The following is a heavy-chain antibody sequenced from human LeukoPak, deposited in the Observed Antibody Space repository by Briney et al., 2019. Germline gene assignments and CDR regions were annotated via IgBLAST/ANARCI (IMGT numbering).Heavy chain of an antibody. D-gene: IGHD6-13*01. CDR2: FDPEDGET. V-gene: IGHV1-24*01. Sequence: ASVKVSCKVSGYTLTELSMHWVRQAPGKGLEWMGGFDPEDGETIYAQKFQGRVTMTEDTSTDTAYMELSSLRSEDTAVYYCARGFGIAAAGSRGKGVFDIWGQGTMVTVSS. CDR1: GYTLTELS. J-gene: IGHJ3*02. CDR3: ARGFGIAAAGSRGKGVFDI.